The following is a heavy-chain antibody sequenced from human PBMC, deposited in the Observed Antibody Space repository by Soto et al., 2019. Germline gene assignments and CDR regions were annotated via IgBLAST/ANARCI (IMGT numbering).Heavy chain of an antibody. Sequence: LRLSCAASGFTFRNYGMNWVRQAPGKGLEWVSYIGIGSSTTYYADSVKGRFTISRDNAKNSLYLQMNSLRADDTAVYYCAKVHVTEYYGMDVWGQGTKVTASS. CDR1: GFTFRNYG. J-gene: IGHJ6*02. CDR2: IGIGSSTT. CDR3: AKVHVTEYYGMDV. V-gene: IGHV3-48*01. D-gene: IGHD1-20*01.